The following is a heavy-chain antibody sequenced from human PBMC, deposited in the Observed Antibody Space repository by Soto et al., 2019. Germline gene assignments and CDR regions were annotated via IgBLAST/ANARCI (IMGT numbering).Heavy chain of an antibody. J-gene: IGHJ4*02. CDR3: ARVSAGYYRFDY. V-gene: IGHV4-39*01. D-gene: IGHD3-22*01. Sequence: SETLSLTCTVSGGSISSSRYYWGWIRQPPGMGLEWIGSIYYSGSTYYNPSLKSRVTISVDTSKNQFSLKLSSVTASDTAVYYCARVSAGYYRFDYWGQGTLVTVSS. CDR1: GGSISSSRYY. CDR2: IYYSGST.